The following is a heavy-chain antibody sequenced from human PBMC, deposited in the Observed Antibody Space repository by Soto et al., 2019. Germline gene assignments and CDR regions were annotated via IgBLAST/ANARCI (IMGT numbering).Heavy chain of an antibody. CDR3: ARGRGDYYYHAMDV. CDR1: GFTFSSYS. V-gene: IGHV3-48*02. CDR2: ISSSSRTK. J-gene: IGHJ6*02. Sequence: GSLRLSCAASGFTFSSYSMNWVRQAPGKGLEWISYISSSSRTKYYADSVKGRFTISRDDAKNSLYLQVNSLRDEDTAVYYCARGRGDYYYHAMDVWGQGTTVTVSS.